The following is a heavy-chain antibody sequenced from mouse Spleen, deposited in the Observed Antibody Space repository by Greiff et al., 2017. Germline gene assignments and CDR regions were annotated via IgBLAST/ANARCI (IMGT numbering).Heavy chain of an antibody. CDR3: ARGYYGSSLLFDY. CDR2: ISSGGGNT. Sequence: EVKLMESGGGLVKLGGSLKLSCAASGFTFSSYAMSWVRQTPEKRLEWVATISSGGGNTYYPDSVKGRFTISRDNAKNTLYLQMSSLKSEDTAMYYCARGYYGSSLLFDYWGQGTTLTVSS. CDR1: GFTFSSYA. J-gene: IGHJ2*01. V-gene: IGHV5-9*04. D-gene: IGHD1-1*01.